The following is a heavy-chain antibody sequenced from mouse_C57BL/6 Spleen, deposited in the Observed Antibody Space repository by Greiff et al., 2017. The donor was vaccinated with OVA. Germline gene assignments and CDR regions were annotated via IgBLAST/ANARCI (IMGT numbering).Heavy chain of an antibody. CDR2: ISRGGSYT. V-gene: IGHV5-6*01. CDR3: ARSYGNAFAY. J-gene: IGHJ3*01. CDR1: GFTFSSYG. D-gene: IGHD2-1*01. Sequence: DVLLVESGGDLVKPGGSLKLSCAASGFTFSSYGMSWVRQTPDKRLEWVATISRGGSYTYYPDSVKGRFTLSRDNAKNTLYLQMSSLKSEDSAMYYCARSYGNAFAYWGQGTLVTVSA.